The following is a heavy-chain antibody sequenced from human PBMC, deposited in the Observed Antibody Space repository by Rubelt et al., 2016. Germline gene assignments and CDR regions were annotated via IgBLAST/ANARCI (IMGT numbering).Heavy chain of an antibody. CDR3: ARSNWGYCSGGSCYSGWFDP. Sequence: QVQLQESGPGLVKPSQTLSLTCAVSGGSISSGGSSWSWIRQPPGKGLEWIGYIYYSGSTYYNPSLKSRVNISVDTSKNQFSLKLSSVTAADTAVYYCARSNWGYCSGGSCYSGWFDPWGQGTLVTVSS. V-gene: IGHV4-30-4*07. CDR1: GGSISSGGSS. CDR2: IYYSGST. J-gene: IGHJ5*02. D-gene: IGHD2-15*01.